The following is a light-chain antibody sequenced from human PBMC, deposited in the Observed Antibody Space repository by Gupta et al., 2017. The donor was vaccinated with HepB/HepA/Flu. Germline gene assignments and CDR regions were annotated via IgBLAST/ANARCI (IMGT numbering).Light chain of an antibody. CDR2: GAS. CDR1: QGISNY. Sequence: DIQMTQSPSSLSASVGDRITITCRASQGISNYLAWYRQKPGKIPQLLIYGASTLQSGVPSRFSGSGYGTYFTLTISSLQPEDFATYYCQKDRNARTFGQGTKVEIK. J-gene: IGKJ1*01. V-gene: IGKV1-27*01. CDR3: QKDRNART.